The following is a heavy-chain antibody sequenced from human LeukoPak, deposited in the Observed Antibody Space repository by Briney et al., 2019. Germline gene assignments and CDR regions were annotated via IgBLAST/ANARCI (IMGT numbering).Heavy chain of an antibody. CDR3: ASETESSSSNAFDI. CDR2: ITSGGSV. V-gene: IGHV3-48*03. CDR1: GFTFRSYE. D-gene: IGHD6-6*01. Sequence: GGSLRLSCAASGFTFRSYEMNWVRQAPGKGLEWISYITSGGSVSYADSVKGRFTISRDSAKNSLFLQMNSLRAEDTAIYYCASETESSSSNAFDIWGQGTMVTVSS. J-gene: IGHJ3*02.